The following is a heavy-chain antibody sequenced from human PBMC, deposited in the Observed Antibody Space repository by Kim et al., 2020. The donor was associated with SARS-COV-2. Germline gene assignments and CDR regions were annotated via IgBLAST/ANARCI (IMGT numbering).Heavy chain of an antibody. V-gene: IGHV4-4*02. CDR3: ARLESNSGGYFWFDP. CDR1: GGSISSGTW. D-gene: IGHD1-26*01. J-gene: IGHJ5*02. Sequence: SETLSLTCGVSGGSISSGTWWSWVRQPPGKGLEWIGEISHSGDTNYNPSLRSRVIISVDKSKNQFSLSLNSVTAADTAVYYCARLESNSGGYFWFDPWG. CDR2: ISHSGDT.